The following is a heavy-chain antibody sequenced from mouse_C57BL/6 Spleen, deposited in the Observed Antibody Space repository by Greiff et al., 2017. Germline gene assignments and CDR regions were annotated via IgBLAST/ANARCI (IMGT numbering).Heavy chain of an antibody. Sequence: EVKLVESGGGLVKPGGSLKLSCAASGFTFSSYAMSWVRQTPEKRLEWVATISDGGSYTYYPDNVKGRFTISRDNAKNNLYLQMSHLQSEDTAMYYCARLRQGPYYAMDYWGQGTSVTVSS. V-gene: IGHV5-4*03. CDR2: ISDGGSYT. D-gene: IGHD2-12*01. J-gene: IGHJ4*01. CDR1: GFTFSSYA. CDR3: ARLRQGPYYAMDY.